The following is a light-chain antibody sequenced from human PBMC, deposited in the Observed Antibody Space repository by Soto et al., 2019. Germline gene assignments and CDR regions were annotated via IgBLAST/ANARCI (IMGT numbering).Light chain of an antibody. J-gene: IGKJ5*01. CDR1: QSVSSNY. CDR3: QQNDYRPMT. CDR2: GAS. V-gene: IGKV3-20*01. Sequence: IFLTQSPCTLSWSPGESAPLSCSASQSVSSNYLAWYQQTPGQAPRLLICGASSRATSIPDRFSGSGSGTEFTLTISILQSEDVAVYCCQQNDYRPMTFGQGTRLEI.